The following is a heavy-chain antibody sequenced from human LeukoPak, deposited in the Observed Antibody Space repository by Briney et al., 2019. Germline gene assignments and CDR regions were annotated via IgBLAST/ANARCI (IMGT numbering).Heavy chain of an antibody. D-gene: IGHD6-13*01. V-gene: IGHV4-4*07. Sequence: PSETLSLTYTVSGRSISSYYWSWIRQPAGKGLGWIGRNYNSGCTHYNPSLNSRVTMSLDTTKNQVSLKLSSVAAADTAGYYWGRTRVSPSGMDVWGQGTTVTVSS. CDR3: GRTRVSPSGMDV. CDR1: GRSISSYY. J-gene: IGHJ6*02. CDR2: NYNSGCT.